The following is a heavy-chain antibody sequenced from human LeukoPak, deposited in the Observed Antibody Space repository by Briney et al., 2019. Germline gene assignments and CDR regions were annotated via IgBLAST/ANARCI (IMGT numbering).Heavy chain of an antibody. J-gene: IGHJ4*02. CDR1: GFTFSNYD. CDR2: ISSSSSYI. Sequence: GGSLRLSCAASGFTFSNYDMHWVRQAPGKGLEWVSAISSSSSYIYYADSIKGRLTISRDNAENSLCLQMNSLRAVDTAVYFCARGEEKATITALDSWGQGTLVTVSS. D-gene: IGHD5-24*01. CDR3: ARGEEKATITALDS. V-gene: IGHV3-21*01.